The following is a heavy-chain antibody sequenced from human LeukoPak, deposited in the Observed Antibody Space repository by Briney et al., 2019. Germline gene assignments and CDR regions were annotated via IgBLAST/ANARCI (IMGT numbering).Heavy chain of an antibody. V-gene: IGHV3-23*01. Sequence: GRSLRLSCAASGFTFSSYAMSWVRQAPGKGLEWGSVISGNGGSTSYADSVKGRFTISRDDSKDTLYLQMNSLRAGDTAIYYCAKHGYSSGWPQVPSQHWGQGTLVTVSS. CDR2: ISGNGGST. CDR1: GFTFSSYA. D-gene: IGHD6-19*01. J-gene: IGHJ1*01. CDR3: AKHGYSSGWPQVPSQH.